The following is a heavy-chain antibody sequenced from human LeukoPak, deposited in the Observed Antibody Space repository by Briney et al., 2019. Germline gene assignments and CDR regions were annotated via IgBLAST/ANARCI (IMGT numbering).Heavy chain of an antibody. CDR2: IHTSGST. J-gene: IGHJ4*02. Sequence: SEALSLTCTVSGVSISSYYWSWIRQPAGKGLEWIGRIHTSGSTNYNPSLKSRVTMSVDTSKNQFSLKLSSVTAADTAVYYCARGGYYYDSSGYYSLDYWGQGTLVTVSS. CDR3: ARGGYYYDSSGYYSLDY. CDR1: GVSISSYY. D-gene: IGHD3-22*01. V-gene: IGHV4-4*07.